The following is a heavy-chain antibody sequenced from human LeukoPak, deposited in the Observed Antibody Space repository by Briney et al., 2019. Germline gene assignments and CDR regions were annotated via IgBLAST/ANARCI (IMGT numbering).Heavy chain of an antibody. CDR3: ARLYSSGWYDGDY. CDR1: GGSISSHF. J-gene: IGHJ4*02. V-gene: IGHV4-59*11. D-gene: IGHD6-19*01. Sequence: SETLSLTCTVSGGSISSHFWSWIRQPPGKGLEWIGYIYDSGSTNYNPSLKSRVTISVDTSKNQFSLKLSSVTAADTAVYYCARLYSSGWYDGDYWGKGALVTVSS. CDR2: IYDSGST.